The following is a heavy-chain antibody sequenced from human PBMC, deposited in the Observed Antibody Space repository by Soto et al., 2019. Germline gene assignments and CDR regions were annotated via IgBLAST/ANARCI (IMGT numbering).Heavy chain of an antibody. J-gene: IGHJ6*04. CDR2: IYPGDSDT. V-gene: IGHV5-51*01. CDR3: AASIFYYGMDV. CDR1: GYTFTNYW. Sequence: GESLKISCKGSGYTFTNYWIGWVRQMPGKGLEWMGIIYPGDSDTKYNPSFQGQVTISADKSITTTYLQWSSLKASDTAIYYCAASIFYYGMDVWGKGTTVTVSS.